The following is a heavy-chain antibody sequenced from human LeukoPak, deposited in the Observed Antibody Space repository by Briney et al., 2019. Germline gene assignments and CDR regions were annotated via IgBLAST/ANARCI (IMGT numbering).Heavy chain of an antibody. CDR1: GDSISYFY. CDR3: ATWGGGRGGNY. Sequence: SETLSLTCSVSGDSISYFYWSWIRQAAGKGLEWIGRVSSSGSIDYNASLKSRVTMSVDTSKNQFSLKLSSVTAADTAVYYCATWGGGRGGNYWGQGTLVTVSS. D-gene: IGHD2-15*01. V-gene: IGHV4-4*07. J-gene: IGHJ4*02. CDR2: VSSSGSI.